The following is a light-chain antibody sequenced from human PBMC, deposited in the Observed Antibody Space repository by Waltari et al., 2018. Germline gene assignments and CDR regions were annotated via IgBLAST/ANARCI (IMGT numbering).Light chain of an antibody. CDR2: WAT. CDR3: QQYLSTPPT. Sequence: EIVMTQSPPTLAVSLGERATINCKSSQSVLYSSNNKNYLAWYQQKPGQPPKLLIYWATTRESGVPDRFSGSGSGTDFTLTISSLQAEDVAVYYCQQYLSTPPTFGQGTKVEIK. V-gene: IGKV4-1*01. J-gene: IGKJ1*01. CDR1: QSVLYSSNNKNY.